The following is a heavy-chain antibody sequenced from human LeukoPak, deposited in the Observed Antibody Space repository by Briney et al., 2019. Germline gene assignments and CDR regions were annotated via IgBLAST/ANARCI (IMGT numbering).Heavy chain of an antibody. D-gene: IGHD3-3*01. CDR2: IKHYGSEK. CDR1: GFIFTGYY. CDR3: ATDRGWRTSGYYLYYFEY. J-gene: IGHJ4*02. V-gene: IGHV3-7*01. Sequence: PGGSLRLSCAASGFIFTGYYMSWVRQAAGKGLEWVASIKHYGSEKYYVDSVRGRFTISRDNTKNLLYLQMSSLRAEDTAVYYCATDRGWRTSGYYLYYFEYWGQGTLVTFSS.